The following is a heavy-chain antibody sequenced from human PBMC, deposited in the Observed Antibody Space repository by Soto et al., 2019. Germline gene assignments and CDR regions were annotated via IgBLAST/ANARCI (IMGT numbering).Heavy chain of an antibody. CDR1: GFTFSSYN. V-gene: IGHV3-48*01. D-gene: IGHD3-22*01. CDR3: AREGDSSGWYNWFDP. CDR2: ISSSSTI. J-gene: IGHJ5*02. Sequence: SLRLSCAASGFTFSSYNVNWVRQAPGKGLEWVSYISSSSTIYYADSVKGRFTISRDNAKNSLYLQMNSLRAEDTAVYYCAREGDSSGWYNWFDPWGQGTLVTVSS.